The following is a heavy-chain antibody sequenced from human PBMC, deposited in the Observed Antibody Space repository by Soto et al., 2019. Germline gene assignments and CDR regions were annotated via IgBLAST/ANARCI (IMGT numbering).Heavy chain of an antibody. Sequence: QVQLVQSGAEVKKPGASVKVSCKSSGYTFTSYGISWVRQAPGQGLEWMGWISTYNGNTKYAQKLQGRVTLTTDTSTSTAYMELRSLRSDDTAVFYCASEMVRGVWSDYWGQGTLVTFSA. J-gene: IGHJ4*02. CDR3: ASEMVRGVWSDY. D-gene: IGHD3-10*01. CDR1: GYTFTSYG. V-gene: IGHV1-18*01. CDR2: ISTYNGNT.